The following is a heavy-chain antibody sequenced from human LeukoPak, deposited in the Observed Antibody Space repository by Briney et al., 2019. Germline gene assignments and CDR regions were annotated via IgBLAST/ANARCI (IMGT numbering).Heavy chain of an antibody. CDR2: TYYRSKWYN. V-gene: IGHV6-1*01. J-gene: IGHJ6*04. Sequence: SQTLSLTCAISGDSVSSNSAAWNWIRQSPSRGLEWLGRTYYRSKWYNDYAVSVKSRITINPDTSKNQFPLQLNSVTPEDTAVYYCARDPLGYSSSWYLYYYGMDVWGKGTTVTVSS. CDR3: ARDPLGYSSSWYLYYYGMDV. CDR1: GDSVSSNSAA. D-gene: IGHD6-13*01.